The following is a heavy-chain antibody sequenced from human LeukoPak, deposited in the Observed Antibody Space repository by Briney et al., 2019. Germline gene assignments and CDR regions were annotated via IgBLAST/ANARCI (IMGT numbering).Heavy chain of an antibody. J-gene: IGHJ4*02. CDR3: ASHDSSGYYYSDY. D-gene: IGHD3-22*01. V-gene: IGHV4-34*01. Sequence: PSETLSLTCAVYGGSFRGYYWSWIRQPPGKGLEWIGEINHSGSTNYNPSLKSRVTISVDTSKNQFSLKLSSVTAADTAVYYCASHDSSGYYYSDYWGQGILVTVSS. CDR1: GGSFRGYY. CDR2: INHSGST.